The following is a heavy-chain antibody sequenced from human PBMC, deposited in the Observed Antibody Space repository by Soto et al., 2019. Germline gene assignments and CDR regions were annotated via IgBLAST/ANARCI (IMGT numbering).Heavy chain of an antibody. D-gene: IGHD3-9*01. V-gene: IGHV4-30-4*01. J-gene: IGHJ4*02. CDR1: GGSISSGDYY. CDR3: ASVSYFNAFDY. Sequence: QVQLQESGPGLVKPSQTLSLTCTVSGGSISSGDYYWSWSARPPGKGLGWIGYIYYGGSTYYNPSLKSRVTISVDTSKNQFSLKLSSVTAADTAVYYCASVSYFNAFDYWGQGTLVTVSS. CDR2: IYYGGST.